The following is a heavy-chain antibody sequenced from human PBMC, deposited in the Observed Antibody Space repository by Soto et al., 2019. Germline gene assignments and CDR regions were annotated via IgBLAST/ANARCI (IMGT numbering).Heavy chain of an antibody. Sequence: ASVKVSCKASGYTFTSYYMHWVRQAPGQGLEWMGIINPSGGSTSYAQKFQGRVTMTRDTSTSTVYMELSSLRSEDTAVYYCARDPRTNIAALSPDAFDIWGQGTMVTVSS. D-gene: IGHD6-6*01. CDR2: INPSGGST. CDR3: ARDPRTNIAALSPDAFDI. J-gene: IGHJ3*02. CDR1: GYTFTSYY. V-gene: IGHV1-46*03.